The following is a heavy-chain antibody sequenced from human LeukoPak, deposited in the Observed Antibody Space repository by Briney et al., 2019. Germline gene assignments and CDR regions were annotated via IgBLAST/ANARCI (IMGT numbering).Heavy chain of an antibody. CDR2: INSDGSST. CDR1: GFTFSSYW. D-gene: IGHD3-22*01. Sequence: GGSLRLSCAASGFTFSSYWMHWVRQAPGKGLVWVSRINSDGSSTSYADSVKGRFTISRDNAKNTLYLQMNSLRAENTAVYYCARDEGAYYYDSSGCAFDIWGQGTMVTVSS. J-gene: IGHJ3*02. CDR3: ARDEGAYYYDSSGCAFDI. V-gene: IGHV3-74*01.